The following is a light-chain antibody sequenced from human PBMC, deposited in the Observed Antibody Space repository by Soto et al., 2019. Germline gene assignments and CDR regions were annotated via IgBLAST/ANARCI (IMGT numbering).Light chain of an antibody. CDR1: QSIDKW. V-gene: IGKV1-5*03. CDR2: EAS. CDR3: QQYKIYPT. Sequence: DIKMTQFPSTLSASVGDRVTITCRASQSIDKWLAWYQQKPGKAPNLLIYEASNLEGGVPSRFSGSRSGTDLTLTISSLQPDYFATYYCQQYKIYPTFGQGTKVETK. J-gene: IGKJ1*01.